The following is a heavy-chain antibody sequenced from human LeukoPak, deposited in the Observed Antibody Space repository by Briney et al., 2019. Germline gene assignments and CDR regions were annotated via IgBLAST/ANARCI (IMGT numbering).Heavy chain of an antibody. CDR2: ISSGGTTI. CDR3: ARDGQFYGMDV. J-gene: IGHJ6*02. V-gene: IGHV3-48*01. CDR1: GFTFSSYS. Sequence: GGSLRLSCAASGFTFSSYSLNWVRQAPGKGLEWVSYISSGGTTIHYADSVKGRFTISRDRAKNSLYLQMNSLRVEDTAVYYCARDGQFYGMDVWGQGTSVIVSS. D-gene: IGHD5-24*01.